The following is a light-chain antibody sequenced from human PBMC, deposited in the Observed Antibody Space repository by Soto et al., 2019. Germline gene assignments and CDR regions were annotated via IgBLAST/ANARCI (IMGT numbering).Light chain of an antibody. CDR3: TSYTAFSTDIL. J-gene: IGLJ2*01. Sequence: QSVLTQPASVSGSPGQSITISCTGTSSDVGNYNFVSWYQHRAGTAPKLIIYQVTNRPSGVSDRFSGSKSGDTASLTISGLQAEDEADYYCTSYTAFSTDILFGGGTKVTAL. CDR2: QVT. CDR1: SSDVGNYNF. V-gene: IGLV2-14*01.